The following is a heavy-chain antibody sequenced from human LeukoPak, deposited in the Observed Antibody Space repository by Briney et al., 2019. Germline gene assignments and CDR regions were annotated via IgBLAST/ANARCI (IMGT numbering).Heavy chain of an antibody. CDR2: INSDGSST. CDR3: ARDRGRARDFDY. J-gene: IGHJ4*02. Sequence: GGSLRLSCAASGFTFSSYWMHWVRQAPGKGLVWVSRINSDGSSTTYADSVKGRLTISRDNTKNTLYLQMNSLRAEDTAVYFCARDRGRARDFDYWDQGTLVTVSS. D-gene: IGHD3-16*01. CDR1: GFTFSSYW. V-gene: IGHV3-74*01.